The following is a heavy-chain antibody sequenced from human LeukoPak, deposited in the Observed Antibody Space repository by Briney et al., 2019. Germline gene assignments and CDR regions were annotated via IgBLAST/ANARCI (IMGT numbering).Heavy chain of an antibody. D-gene: IGHD4/OR15-4a*01. CDR1: RFTSSSYS. CDR2: ISSSSSYI. CDR3: ATDDYGAFDY. Sequence: GGSLRLSCAASRFTSSSYSMNWVRQAPGKGLEWVSSISSSSSYIYYADSVKGRFTISRDNAKNSLFLQMHSLRAEDTAVYYCATDDYGAFDYWGQGTLVTVSS. V-gene: IGHV3-21*01. J-gene: IGHJ4*02.